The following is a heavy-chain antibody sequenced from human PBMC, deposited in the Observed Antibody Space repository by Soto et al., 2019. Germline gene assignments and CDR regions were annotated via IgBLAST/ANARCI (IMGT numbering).Heavy chain of an antibody. CDR3: ARDYDFWSGYGPNGMDV. Sequence: SVKVSCKASGGTFSSYAISWVRQAPGQGLERMGGIIPIFGTANYAQKFQGRVTITADESTSTAYMELSSLRSEDTAVYYCARDYDFWSGYGPNGMDVWGQGTTVTVSS. CDR2: IIPIFGTA. V-gene: IGHV1-69*13. D-gene: IGHD3-3*01. CDR1: GGTFSSYA. J-gene: IGHJ6*02.